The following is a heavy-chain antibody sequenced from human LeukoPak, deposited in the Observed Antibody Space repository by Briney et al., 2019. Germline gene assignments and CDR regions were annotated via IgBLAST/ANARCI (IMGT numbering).Heavy chain of an antibody. J-gene: IGHJ4*02. V-gene: IGHV3-11*01. CDR2: ISSSGSNK. CDR1: GFTFSDYY. Sequence: GGSLRLSCAASGFTFSDYYMSWIRQAPGKGLEWISYISSSGSNKYNAESVKGRFTISRDNAKNSLYLQMSSLRAEDTAVYYCARVKGVYAIDYWGKGTLATVSS. CDR3: ARVKGVYAIDY. D-gene: IGHD2-8*01.